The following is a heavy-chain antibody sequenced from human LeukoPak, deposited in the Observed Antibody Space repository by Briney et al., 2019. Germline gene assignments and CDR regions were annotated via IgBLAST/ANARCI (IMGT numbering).Heavy chain of an antibody. CDR2: INPNSGGT. V-gene: IGHV1-2*06. Sequence: ASVKVSCKASGYTFTGYYMHWVRQAPGQGLEWMGRINPNSGGTNYAQKFQGRATMTRDTSINTAYMELSRLTSDDTAVYYCAREKVRQSGMDVWGQGTTVTVSS. D-gene: IGHD2-2*01. J-gene: IGHJ6*02. CDR3: AREKVRQSGMDV. CDR1: GYTFTGYY.